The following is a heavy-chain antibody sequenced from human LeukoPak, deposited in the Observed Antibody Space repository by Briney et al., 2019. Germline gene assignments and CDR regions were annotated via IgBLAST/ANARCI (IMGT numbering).Heavy chain of an antibody. J-gene: IGHJ3*02. CDR1: GGSISSSSYY. Sequence: SETLSLTCTVSGGSISSSSYYWGWIRQPPGKGLEWIGSIYYSGSTYYNPSLKSRVTISVDTSKNQFSLKLSSVTAADTAVYYCARDRGYSSSWYGDAFDIWGQGTMVTVSS. CDR3: ARDRGYSSSWYGDAFDI. CDR2: IYYSGST. D-gene: IGHD6-13*01. V-gene: IGHV4-39*07.